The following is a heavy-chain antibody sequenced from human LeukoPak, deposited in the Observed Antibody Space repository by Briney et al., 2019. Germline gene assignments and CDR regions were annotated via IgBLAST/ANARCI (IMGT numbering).Heavy chain of an antibody. D-gene: IGHD3-9*01. Sequence: SETLSLTCTVSGGSISSSTYYWGWIRQPPGKGLEWIGSIYYSDSTYYNPSLKSRVTISVDTSKNQFSLKLTSVTAADTAVYYCARLGYDILTAYQISTHFDYWGQGTLVTVSS. CDR3: ARLGYDILTAYQISTHFDY. J-gene: IGHJ4*02. CDR2: IYYSDST. CDR1: GGSISSSTYY. V-gene: IGHV4-39*01.